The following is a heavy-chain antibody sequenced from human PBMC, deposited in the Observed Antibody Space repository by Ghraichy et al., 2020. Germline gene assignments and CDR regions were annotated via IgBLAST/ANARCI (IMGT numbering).Heavy chain of an antibody. V-gene: IGHV3-7*03. Sequence: GESLNISCAASGFTFNSYWMTWVRQAPGKGLEWVASINQGGSEEYYVDSVKGRFTISRDNAKNSLYLQMSSLRAEDTAVYYCARGRGVDYWGQGTLVTVSS. J-gene: IGHJ4*02. CDR2: INQGGSEE. CDR1: GFTFNSYW. CDR3: ARGRGVDY.